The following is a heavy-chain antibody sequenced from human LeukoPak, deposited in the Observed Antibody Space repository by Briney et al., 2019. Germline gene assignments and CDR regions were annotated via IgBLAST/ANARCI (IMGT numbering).Heavy chain of an antibody. J-gene: IGHJ4*02. Sequence: GASVKVSCKASGYTFTSYGISWVRQAPGQGLEWMGWISAYNGNTNYAQKLQGRVTMTTDTSTSTAYMELRSLRSDDTAVYYCARVDYGSGSYFISSVVPADYWGQGTLVTVSS. V-gene: IGHV1-18*01. CDR1: GYTFTSYG. CDR3: ARVDYGSGSYFISSVVPADY. CDR2: ISAYNGNT. D-gene: IGHD3-10*01.